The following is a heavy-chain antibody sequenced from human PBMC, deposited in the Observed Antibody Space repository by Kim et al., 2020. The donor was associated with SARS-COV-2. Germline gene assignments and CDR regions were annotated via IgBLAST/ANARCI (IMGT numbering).Heavy chain of an antibody. J-gene: IGHJ5*02. Sequence: GGSLRLSCAASGFTFDDYGMSWVRQAPGKGLEWVSGINWNGGSTGYADSVKGRFTISRDNAKNSLYLQMNSLRAEDTALHHCARDLIAAAGTVWFDPWGQGTLVTVSS. CDR3: ARDLIAAAGTVWFDP. D-gene: IGHD6-13*01. V-gene: IGHV3-20*01. CDR1: GFTFDDYG. CDR2: INWNGGST.